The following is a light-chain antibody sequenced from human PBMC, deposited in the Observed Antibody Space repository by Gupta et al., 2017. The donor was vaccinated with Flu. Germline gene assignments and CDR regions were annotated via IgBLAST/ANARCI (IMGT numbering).Light chain of an antibody. CDR1: QSISSY. CDR3: QQRHSTPWT. V-gene: IGKV1-39*01. CDR2: AAS. Sequence: QMTQSPSSLSASVGDRVTITCRASQSISSYLNWYQQKPGKAPKLLIYAASSLQSGVPSRFSGSGSGTDFTLTISRLQPEDFATYYCQQRHSTPWTFGQGTKVEIK. J-gene: IGKJ1*01.